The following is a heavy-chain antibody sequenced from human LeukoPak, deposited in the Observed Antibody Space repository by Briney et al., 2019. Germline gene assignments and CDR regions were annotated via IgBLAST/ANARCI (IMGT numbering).Heavy chain of an antibody. Sequence: SETLSLTCTVSGGSISSYYWSWIRQPPGKGLEWIGYIYYSGSTNYNPSLKSRVTISVDTSKNQFSLKLSSVTAADTAVYYCARALLGSSWYDWFDPWGQGTLVTVSP. CDR2: IYYSGST. V-gene: IGHV4-59*01. D-gene: IGHD6-13*01. J-gene: IGHJ5*02. CDR1: GGSISSYY. CDR3: ARALLGSSWYDWFDP.